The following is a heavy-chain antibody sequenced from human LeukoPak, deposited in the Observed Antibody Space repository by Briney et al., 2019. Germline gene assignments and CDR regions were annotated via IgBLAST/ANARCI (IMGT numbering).Heavy chain of an antibody. J-gene: IGHJ4*02. V-gene: IGHV3-21*01. Sequence: PGGSLRLSCAASGFTFSSYGMNWVRQAPGKGLEWVSSISTSSSHMYYADSVKGRFTISRDNAKNSLYLQMNTLRAEDTAVYYCARDDTSAHFFDYWGQGTLVTVSS. CDR2: ISTSSSHM. CDR1: GFTFSSYG. D-gene: IGHD3-10*01. CDR3: ARDDTSAHFFDY.